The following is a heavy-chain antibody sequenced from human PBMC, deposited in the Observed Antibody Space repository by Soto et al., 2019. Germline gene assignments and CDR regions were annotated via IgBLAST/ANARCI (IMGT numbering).Heavy chain of an antibody. V-gene: IGHV4-59*01. CDR1: GVTLTGYY. J-gene: IGHJ4*02. CDR3: ARGKGTHKY. CDR2: IYFNGTT. Sequence: SETLSLTCTVSGVTLTGYYWSWIRQTPGKTLEWIGCIYFNGTTNYNPSLKSRVTISLDMSKNQFSLKLSSVTAADTAVYHCARGKGTHKYWGRGTLVTVSS. D-gene: IGHD3-10*01.